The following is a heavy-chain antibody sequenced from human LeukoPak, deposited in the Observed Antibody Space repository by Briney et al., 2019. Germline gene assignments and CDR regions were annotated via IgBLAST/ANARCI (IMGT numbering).Heavy chain of an antibody. D-gene: IGHD6-13*01. Sequence: PGGSLRLSCAASGFTFSSYAMSWVRQAPGKGLEWVSAISGSGGSTYYADSVKGRFTISRDNSKNTLYLQMNSLRAESTAVYYFARGAPGIAAGGIGWYFELWGRGTLVTVSS. V-gene: IGHV3-23*01. J-gene: IGHJ2*01. CDR1: GFTFSSYA. CDR2: ISGSGGST. CDR3: ARGAPGIAAGGIGWYFEL.